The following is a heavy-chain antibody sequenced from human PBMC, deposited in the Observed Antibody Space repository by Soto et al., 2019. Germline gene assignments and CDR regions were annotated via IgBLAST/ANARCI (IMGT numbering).Heavy chain of an antibody. CDR1: GGTFSSYA. CDR2: IIPIFGTA. Sequence: QVQLVQSGAEVKKPGSSVKVSCKASGGTFSSYAISWVRQAPGQGLEWMGGIIPIFGTANYAQKFQGRVTLTADESTSTAYRELRGLRSEDTAVYYCASDGQWELLGEFGYWGQGTLVTVSS. J-gene: IGHJ4*02. D-gene: IGHD1-26*01. CDR3: ASDGQWELLGEFGY. V-gene: IGHV1-69*12.